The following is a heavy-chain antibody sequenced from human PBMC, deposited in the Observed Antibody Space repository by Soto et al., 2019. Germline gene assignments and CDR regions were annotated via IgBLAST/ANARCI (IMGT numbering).Heavy chain of an antibody. CDR1: GGSISSYY. V-gene: IGHV4-59*08. D-gene: IGHD5-18*01. CDR2: IYYSGST. Sequence: SETLSLTCTVSGGSISSYYWSWIRQPPGKGLEWIGYIYYSGSTNYNPSLKSRVTISVDTSKNQFSLKLSSVPAADTAVYYCATGRNSYGYYFDYWGQGTLVTVSS. J-gene: IGHJ4*02. CDR3: ATGRNSYGYYFDY.